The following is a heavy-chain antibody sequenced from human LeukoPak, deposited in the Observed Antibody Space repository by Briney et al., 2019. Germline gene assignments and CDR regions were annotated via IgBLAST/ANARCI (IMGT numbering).Heavy chain of an antibody. CDR1: GGSFSGYY. V-gene: IGHV4-34*01. Sequence: PSETLSLTCAVYGGSFSGYYWSWIRQPPGKGLEWIGEINHSGSTNYNPSLKSRVTISVDTSKNQFSLKLSSVTAADTAVYYCARGRSYDFWSGYQNWFDPWGQGTLVTVSS. CDR2: INHSGST. J-gene: IGHJ5*02. CDR3: ARGRSYDFWSGYQNWFDP. D-gene: IGHD3-3*01.